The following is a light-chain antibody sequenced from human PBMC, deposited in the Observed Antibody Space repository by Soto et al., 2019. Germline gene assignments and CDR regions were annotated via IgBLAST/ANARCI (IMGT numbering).Light chain of an antibody. Sequence: DLQMTQSPSSLSASVGDRVTITCRASQSISNYVNWYQHKPGKAPKLLIHDASSLPTGVPWVASRFTGSGSGTEFTLTIISLQREDFATYYCQQTYSTSFTFGPGTKVDIK. J-gene: IGKJ3*01. V-gene: IGKV1-39*01. CDR2: DAS. CDR3: QQTYSTSFT. CDR1: QSISNY.